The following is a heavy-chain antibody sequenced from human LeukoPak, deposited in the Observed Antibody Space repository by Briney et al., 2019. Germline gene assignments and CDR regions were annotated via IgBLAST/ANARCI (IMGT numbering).Heavy chain of an antibody. V-gene: IGHV3-23*01. D-gene: IGHD1-26*01. CDR1: GFTFKNYV. CDR2: IYGSGVSI. CDR3: AKDLGWELPAEAY. J-gene: IGHJ4*02. Sequence: GGSLRLSCVASGFTFKNYVMNWVRQAPGKGLEWLATIYGSGVSISYADSVKGRFTISRDNSNNTLYLQMNSLGAEDTGMYYCAKDLGWELPAEAYWGQGILVTVSS.